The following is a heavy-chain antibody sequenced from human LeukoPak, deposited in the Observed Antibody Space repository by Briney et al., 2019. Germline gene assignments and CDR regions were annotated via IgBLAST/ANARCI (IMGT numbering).Heavy chain of an antibody. V-gene: IGHV4-39*02. Sequence: PSETLSLTCTISGGSITGSSYYWGWIRQSPGKGLEWIGNVYYSGSTYYNSSLKSRVTISIDTSKNHFSLRLTSVTASDTAVYFCTRGSDDVLTGRSTLGEYWGQGTLVAVSS. CDR3: TRGSDDVLTGRSTLGEY. D-gene: IGHD3-9*01. J-gene: IGHJ4*02. CDR2: VYYSGST. CDR1: GGSITGSSYY.